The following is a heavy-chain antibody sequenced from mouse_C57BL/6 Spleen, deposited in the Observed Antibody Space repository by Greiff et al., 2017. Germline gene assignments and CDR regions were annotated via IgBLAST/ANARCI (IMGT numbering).Heavy chain of an antibody. CDR3: ARRILRQYYFDY. D-gene: IGHD1-1*01. J-gene: IGHJ2*01. CDR2: IRYKANNHAT. Sequence: DVKLVESGGGLVQPGGSMKLSCAASGFTFSDAWMDWVRQSPEKGLEWVAEIRYKANNHATHYAESVKGRFTISRDDSKSSVYLQMNSLRAEDTSIYYCARRILRQYYFDYWGQGTTLTVSS. V-gene: IGHV6-6*01. CDR1: GFTFSDAW.